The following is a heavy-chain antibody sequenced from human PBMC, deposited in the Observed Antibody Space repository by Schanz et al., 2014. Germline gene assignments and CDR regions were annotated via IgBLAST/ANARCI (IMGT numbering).Heavy chain of an antibody. J-gene: IGHJ3*02. Sequence: EVQLVESGGGLVQPGRSLRLSCAASGFTFDNYAMHWVRQAPGKGLEWVSYISSSSSYIYYTDSLKGRFTISRDNAKNSLYLQMNSMRAEDTSMYYRARLLSTVLPALLGARRAIGVQGTMVTFSS. CDR2: ISSSSSYI. D-gene: IGHD6-6*01. CDR1: GFTFDNYA. V-gene: IGHV3-21*01. CDR3: ARLLSTVLPALLGARRAI.